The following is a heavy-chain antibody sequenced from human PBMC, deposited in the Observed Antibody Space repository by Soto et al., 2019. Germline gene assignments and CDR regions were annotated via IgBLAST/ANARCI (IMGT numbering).Heavy chain of an antibody. D-gene: IGHD2-15*01. CDR1: GFTLSTYS. Sequence: PGGSLSLSCAASGFTLSTYSLSWIRQAPGKGLEWVSYISSSGSTIYYADSVKGRFTISRDNAKNSLYLQMNSLRAEDTAVYYCARLDIPWFHYYYYGMDVWGQGTTVTVSS. CDR2: ISSSGSTI. J-gene: IGHJ6*02. CDR3: ARLDIPWFHYYYYGMDV. V-gene: IGHV3-11*01.